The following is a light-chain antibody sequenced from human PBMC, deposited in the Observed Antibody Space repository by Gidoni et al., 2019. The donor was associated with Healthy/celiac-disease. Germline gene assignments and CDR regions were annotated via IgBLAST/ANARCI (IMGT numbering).Light chain of an antibody. V-gene: IGKV1-39*01. CDR2: AAS. J-gene: IGKJ4*01. CDR3: QQSYSTPPIT. Sequence: IQMTQSPSSLSASVGDRVTITCRASQSISSYLNCYQQKPGKAPKLLIYAASSLQSGVPSRFSGSGSGTDFTLTISSLQPEDFATYYCQQSYSTPPITFGGGTKVEIK. CDR1: QSISSY.